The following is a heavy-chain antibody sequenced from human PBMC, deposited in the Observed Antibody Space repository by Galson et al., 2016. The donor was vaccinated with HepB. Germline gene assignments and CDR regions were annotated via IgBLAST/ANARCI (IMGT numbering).Heavy chain of an antibody. CDR1: GFTFSNYW. J-gene: IGHJ4*02. D-gene: IGHD3-10*01. Sequence: SLRLSCAASGFTFSNYWMYWVRQAPGKGLVWVSRIKTDGSITGYADSVKGRFTISRANGKKTMYLQMNSLRAEDTALYYCARGPRGAISDFFDSWGQGTLVTVSS. CDR2: IKTDGSIT. V-gene: IGHV3-74*01. CDR3: ARGPRGAISDFFDS.